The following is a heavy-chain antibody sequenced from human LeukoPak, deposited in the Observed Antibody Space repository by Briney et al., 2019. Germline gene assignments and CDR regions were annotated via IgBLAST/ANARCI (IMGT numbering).Heavy chain of an antibody. CDR1: GGSIGHYY. CDR3: AREDLKWYFDM. Sequence: PSETLSLTCIVSGGSIGHYYWSWIRQSAGNRLEWIGRIYTSGATHYNPSLQSRVAMSVDPSKNQFSLDLTSLTAADTAIYYCAREDLKWYFDMWGRGTVVTVS. CDR2: IYTSGAT. V-gene: IGHV4-4*07. D-gene: IGHD3-3*01. J-gene: IGHJ2*01.